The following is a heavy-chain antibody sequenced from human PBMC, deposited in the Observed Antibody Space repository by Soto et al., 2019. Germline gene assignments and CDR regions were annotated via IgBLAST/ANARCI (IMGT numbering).Heavy chain of an antibody. CDR1: GFSLSTSGMC. CDR3: AHNIGYSSGWYRWYFDY. D-gene: IGHD6-19*01. J-gene: IGHJ4*02. Sequence: SGPTLVNPTQTLTLTCTFSGFSLSTSGMCVSWIRQPPGKALEWLALIYWNDDKYYSPSLKTRVTITKDTSKNQVVLTMTNMDPVDTATYYCAHNIGYSSGWYRWYFDYWGQGTLVTVSS. V-gene: IGHV2-70*12. CDR2: IYWNDDK.